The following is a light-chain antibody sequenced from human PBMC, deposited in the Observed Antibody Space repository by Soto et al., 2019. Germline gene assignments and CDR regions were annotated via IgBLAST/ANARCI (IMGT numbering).Light chain of an antibody. V-gene: IGKV1-39*01. CDR2: RAS. Sequence: DIQMTQSPSSLSASVGERVAITCRASQSITTYLNWYQQKPGKAPKLLIYRASTLQSGVPSRFSGSGSGTDFTLIISSLQPEDFATYYCQQSYSIPLTFGGGTKVDIK. J-gene: IGKJ4*01. CDR1: QSITTY. CDR3: QQSYSIPLT.